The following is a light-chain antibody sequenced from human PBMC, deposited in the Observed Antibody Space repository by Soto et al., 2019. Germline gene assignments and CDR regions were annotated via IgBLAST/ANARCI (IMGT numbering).Light chain of an antibody. CDR3: SSYTSSSRDV. CDR2: DVS. V-gene: IGLV2-14*01. Sequence: QSALTQPASVSGSPGQSITISCTGTSSDVGGYNYVSWYQQHPGKAPKLMIYDVSNRPSGVSNRFSGSKSGNTASLTISGLQAEDEADDYCSSYTSSSRDVFGTGTKVTVL. CDR1: SSDVGGYNY. J-gene: IGLJ1*01.